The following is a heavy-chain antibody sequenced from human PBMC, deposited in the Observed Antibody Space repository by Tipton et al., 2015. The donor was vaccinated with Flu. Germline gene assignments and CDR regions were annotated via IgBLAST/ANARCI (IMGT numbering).Heavy chain of an antibody. CDR3: ARVGDGYAYDY. J-gene: IGHJ4*02. D-gene: IGHD5-24*01. Sequence: LRLSCTVSGGSISSSDYYWGWIRQPPGKGLEWIGSISYSGSTYYNPSLQSRVTISVDTSKNQFSLKLSSVTAADTAMYYCARVGDGYAYDYWGPGTLVTVYS. CDR1: GGSISSSDYY. V-gene: IGHV4-39*07. CDR2: ISYSGST.